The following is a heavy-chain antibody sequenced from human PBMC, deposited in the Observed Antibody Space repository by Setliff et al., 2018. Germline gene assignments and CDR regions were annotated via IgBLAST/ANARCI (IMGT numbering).Heavy chain of an antibody. J-gene: IGHJ4*02. D-gene: IGHD1-26*01. CDR2: LHTSGTT. CDR3: ARDNTIVGATDY. CDR1: GGSITSGSYY. Sequence: PSETLSLTCAVSGGSITSGSYYWSWIRQPAGEGLEWIGRLHTSGTTVYNPSLKGRVTISADTSTNHFSLKLTSVTAADTAVYYCARDNTIVGATDYWGQGALGTVS. V-gene: IGHV4-61*02.